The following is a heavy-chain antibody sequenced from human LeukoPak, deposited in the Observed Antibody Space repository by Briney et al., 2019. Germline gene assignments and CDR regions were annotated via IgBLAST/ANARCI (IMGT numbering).Heavy chain of an antibody. CDR2: ISYDGSNK. J-gene: IGHJ4*02. D-gene: IGHD3-10*01. V-gene: IGHV3-30*18. CDR3: VKDKGGYYYGSGSYYTD. Sequence: GGSLRLSCAASGFTFSSYGMHWVRQAPGKGLEWVAVISYDGSNKYYADSVKGRFTITRDNSKNTLYLQMSSLRPEDTAVYYCVKDKGGYYYGSGSYYTDWGQGTLVTVSS. CDR1: GFTFSSYG.